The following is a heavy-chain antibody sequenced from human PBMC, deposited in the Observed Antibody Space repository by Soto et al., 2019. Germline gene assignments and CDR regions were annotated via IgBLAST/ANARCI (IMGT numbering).Heavy chain of an antibody. CDR1: GNTFTSYD. V-gene: IGHV1-8*01. CDR2: MNPNSGNT. CDR3: ARVVAATLYYYYYMDV. D-gene: IGHD2-15*01. J-gene: IGHJ6*03. Sequence: ASVKVSCKASGNTFTSYDINWVRQATGQGLEWMGWMNPNSGNTGYAQKFQGRVTMTRNTSISTAYMELSSLRSEDTAVYYCARVVAATLYYYYYMDVWGKGTTVTVSS.